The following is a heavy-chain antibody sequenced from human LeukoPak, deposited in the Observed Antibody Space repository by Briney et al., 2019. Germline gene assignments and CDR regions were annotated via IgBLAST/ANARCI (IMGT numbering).Heavy chain of an antibody. CDR3: ARRKGYCSGGSCYPFDY. J-gene: IGHJ4*02. CDR2: IYYSGSA. D-gene: IGHD2-15*01. V-gene: IGHV4-39*01. Sequence: SETLSLTCTVSGGSISTSTYYWGWIRQPPGKGLEWIGTIYYSGSAYYNPSLKSRVTISVDMSKNEFSLQLSSVTAADTAVYYCARRKGYCSGGSCYPFDYWGQGTLVTVSS. CDR1: GGSISTSTYY.